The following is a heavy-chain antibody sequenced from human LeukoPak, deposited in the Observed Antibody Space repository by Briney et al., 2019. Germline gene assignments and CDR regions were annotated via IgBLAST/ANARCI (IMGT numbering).Heavy chain of an antibody. CDR1: GASITSGNYF. Sequence: SETLSLTCTVSGASITSGNYFWYWIRQPAGKGLEWIGRIYTSGHTNYNPSLKSRVTISLDTSKNQFPLKVSSVTAADTAVYYCASGAWSGYYYYGMDVWGQGTTVTVSS. V-gene: IGHV4-61*02. J-gene: IGHJ6*02. D-gene: IGHD3-3*01. CDR3: ASGAWSGYYYYGMDV. CDR2: IYTSGHT.